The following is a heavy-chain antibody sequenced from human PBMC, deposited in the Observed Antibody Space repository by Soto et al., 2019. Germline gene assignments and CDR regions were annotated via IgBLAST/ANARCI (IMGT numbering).Heavy chain of an antibody. CDR2: IFSNDEK. D-gene: IGHD4-17*01. V-gene: IGHV2-26*01. J-gene: IGHJ4*02. CDR3: ARTLHDYGDYVAVIDY. Sequence: QVTLKESGPVLVKPTETLTLTCTVSGFSLSNARMGVSWIRQPPGKALEWLAHIFSNDEKSYSTSLKSRLTISKDTSKSQVVLTMTDMDPVDTATYYCARTLHDYGDYVAVIDYWGQGTLVTVSS. CDR1: GFSLSNARMG.